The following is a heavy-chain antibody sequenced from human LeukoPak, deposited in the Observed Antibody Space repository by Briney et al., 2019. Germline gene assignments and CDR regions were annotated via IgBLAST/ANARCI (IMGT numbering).Heavy chain of an antibody. CDR1: GGSISSGGYS. D-gene: IGHD2-15*01. CDR2: IYHRGST. V-gene: IGHV4-30-2*01. Sequence: SETLSLTCAVSGGSISSGGYSWSWIRQPPGKGLEWIGYIYHRGSTYYNPSLKSRVTISVDRSKNQFSLKLSSVTAADTAVYYCARGSGNFDYWGQGTLVTVSS. J-gene: IGHJ4*02. CDR3: ARGSGNFDY.